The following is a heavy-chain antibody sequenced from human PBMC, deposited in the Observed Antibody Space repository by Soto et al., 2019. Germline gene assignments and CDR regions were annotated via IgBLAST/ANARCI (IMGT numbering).Heavy chain of an antibody. CDR1: GFTFSEHY. Sequence: EEQLVESGGGLVQPGGSLTLSCAASGFTFSEHYMEWVRQAPGKGLEWVARSRNEAKRYSTDYAASVKGRFTVSRDLSMNSLYLQMNNLKTEDTAVYYCSRMEGGWGQGTVVTVSS. V-gene: IGHV3-72*01. CDR2: SRNEAKRYST. D-gene: IGHD1-26*01. J-gene: IGHJ4*02. CDR3: SRMEGG.